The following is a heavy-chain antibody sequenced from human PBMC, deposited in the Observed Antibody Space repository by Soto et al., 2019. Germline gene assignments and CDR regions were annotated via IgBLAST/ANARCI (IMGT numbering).Heavy chain of an antibody. CDR1: GGSISSYY. CDR2: IYYSGST. V-gene: IGHV4-59*01. J-gene: IGHJ6*02. CDR3: ARVAVVTRNYYYYGMDV. D-gene: IGHD2-21*02. Sequence: SETLSLTCTVSGGSISSYYWSWIRQPPGKGLEWIGYIYYSGSTNYNPSLKSRVTITVDTSKNQFSLKLSSVTAADTAVYYCARVAVVTRNYYYYGMDVWGQGTTVTVSS.